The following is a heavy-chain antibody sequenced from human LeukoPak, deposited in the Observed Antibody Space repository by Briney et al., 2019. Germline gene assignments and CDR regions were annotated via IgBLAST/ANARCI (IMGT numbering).Heavy chain of an antibody. D-gene: IGHD1-26*01. Sequence: GGSLRLSCAASGFNFNTDWMTWVRQAPGKGLEWVANINQDGSKKNYVDSVKGRFTISRDNAKNSLYLQMNSLRAEDTAVYYWAKILGPLVPPFAYWAREPWSPSPQ. CDR3: AKILGPLVPPFAY. J-gene: IGHJ4*02. CDR1: GFNFNTDW. CDR2: INQDGSKK. V-gene: IGHV3-7*01.